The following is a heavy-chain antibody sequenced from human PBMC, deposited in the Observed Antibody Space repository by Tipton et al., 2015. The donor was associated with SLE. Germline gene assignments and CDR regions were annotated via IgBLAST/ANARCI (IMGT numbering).Heavy chain of an antibody. Sequence: TLSLTCTVSGGSIGSDYWNWVRQPPGKGLEWIGSIFYTGSTYYNPSLKSRVSFSIDTSKHQFSLKLNSVTAADTAVYYCARRHYSGPFDSWGQGTLVTVSS. J-gene: IGHJ4*02. V-gene: IGHV4-59*12. CDR1: GGSIGSDY. D-gene: IGHD5-12*01. CDR3: ARRHYSGPFDS. CDR2: IFYTGST.